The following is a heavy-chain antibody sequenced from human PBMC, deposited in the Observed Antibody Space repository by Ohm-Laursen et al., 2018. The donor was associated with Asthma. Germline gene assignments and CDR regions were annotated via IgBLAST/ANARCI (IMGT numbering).Heavy chain of an antibody. CDR3: ARDQYGTYYYYGMDV. CDR1: GGSFSGYY. J-gene: IGHJ6*02. Sequence: TLSLTCAVYGGSFSGYYWSWIRQPPGKGLEWIGEINHSGSTNYNPSLKSRVTISVDTSKNQFSLKLSSVTAADTAVYYCARDQYGTYYYYGMDVWGQGTTVTVSS. CDR2: INHSGST. D-gene: IGHD2-2*01. V-gene: IGHV4-34*01.